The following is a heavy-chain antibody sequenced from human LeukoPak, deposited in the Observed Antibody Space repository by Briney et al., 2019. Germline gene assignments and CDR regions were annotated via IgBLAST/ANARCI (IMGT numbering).Heavy chain of an antibody. CDR1: GGSISSSSYY. CDR2: INHSGST. Sequence: SETLSLTCTVSGGSISSSSYYWGWIRQPPGKGLEWIGEINHSGSTNYNPSLKSRVTISVDTSKNQFSLKLSSVTAADTAVYYCARRKGYCSGGSCFPRRYSYGPFDYWGQGTLVTVSS. J-gene: IGHJ4*02. CDR3: ARRKGYCSGGSCFPRRYSYGPFDY. D-gene: IGHD2-15*01. V-gene: IGHV4-39*07.